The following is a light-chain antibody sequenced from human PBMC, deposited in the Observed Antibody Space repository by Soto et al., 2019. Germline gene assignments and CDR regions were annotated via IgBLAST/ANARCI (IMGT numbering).Light chain of an antibody. CDR1: QSINTW. CDR3: QQYRTYSHT. J-gene: IGKJ2*01. Sequence: DIQMTQSPSTLSASVGDRVTITCRASQSINTWLAWYQQNPGNATKLLIYDASSLASGAPSRFSGSGSGTEFALSISSLQPDDFATYYCQQYRTYSHTFGQGTKLEMK. CDR2: DAS. V-gene: IGKV1-5*01.